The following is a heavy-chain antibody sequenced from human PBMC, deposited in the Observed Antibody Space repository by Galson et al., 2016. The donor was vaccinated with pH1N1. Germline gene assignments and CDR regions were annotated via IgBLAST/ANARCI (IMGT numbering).Heavy chain of an antibody. J-gene: IGHJ4*02. Sequence: WSWIRQPPGKGLEWIGYISYTGRANYNSSLKSRVTMSVDTSKNQFSLGLSSVTAADTAVYYCARDNTAMVRGVSYLDIWGQGTLVTVSS. CDR3: ARDNTAMVRGVSYLDI. V-gene: IGHV4-59*01. D-gene: IGHD5-18*01. CDR2: ISYTGRA.